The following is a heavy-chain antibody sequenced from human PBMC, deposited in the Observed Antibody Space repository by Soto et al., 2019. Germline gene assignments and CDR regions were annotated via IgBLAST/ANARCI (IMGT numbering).Heavy chain of an antibody. CDR3: DKDLSTSSWYVGFDY. CDR1: GFTFSSYA. J-gene: IGHJ4*02. V-gene: IGHV3-23*01. CDR2: LGGSGTTT. Sequence: GGSLRLSCAASGFTFSSYAMTWVRRAPGKGLEWVSALGGSGTTTYYADSVKGRFTISRDNSKNTLYLQMNSLRAEDTAVYYCDKDLSTSSWYVGFDYWGQGALVTVYS. D-gene: IGHD6-13*01.